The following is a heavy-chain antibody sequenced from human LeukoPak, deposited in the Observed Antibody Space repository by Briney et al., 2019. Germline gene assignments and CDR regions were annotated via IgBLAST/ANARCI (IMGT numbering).Heavy chain of an antibody. CDR3: ARDLPYSSSWESIDY. D-gene: IGHD6-13*01. CDR1: GYTFTSYA. V-gene: IGHV1-18*01. J-gene: IGHJ4*02. CDR2: ISTYNGNT. Sequence: GASVKVSCKASGYTFTSYAFTWVRQAPGQGLEWMGWISTYNGNTNYAQKIQGRVTMTTDTSTSTAYMELRSLRSDDTAVYYCARDLPYSSSWESIDYWGQGTLVTVSS.